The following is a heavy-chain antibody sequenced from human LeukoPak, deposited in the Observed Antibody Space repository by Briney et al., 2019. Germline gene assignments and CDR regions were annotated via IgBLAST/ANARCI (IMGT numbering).Heavy chain of an antibody. V-gene: IGHV4-31*03. CDR1: GGSISSGGYY. J-gene: IGHJ5*02. Sequence: SETLSLTCTVSGGSISSGGYYGSWIRQHPGKGLEWIGYIYYSGSTYYNPSLKSRVTISVDTSKNQFSLKLSSVTAADTAVYYCARATMVRDGIDPWGQGTLVTASS. CDR3: ARATMVRDGIDP. D-gene: IGHD3-10*01. CDR2: IYYSGST.